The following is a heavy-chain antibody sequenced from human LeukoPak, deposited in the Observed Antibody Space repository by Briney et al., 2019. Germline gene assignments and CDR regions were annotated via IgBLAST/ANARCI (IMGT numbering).Heavy chain of an antibody. CDR1: GLTFTNAW. CDR3: TRDRGDVFDY. J-gene: IGHJ4*02. CDR2: IRSKAYGGTT. D-gene: IGHD3-10*01. Sequence: GGSLRLSCAVSGLTFTNAWMSWVRQAPGKGLEWVGFIRSKAYGGTTEYAASVKGRFTISRDDSKSIAYLQMNSLKTEDTAVYYCTRDRGDVFDYWGQGTLVTVSS. V-gene: IGHV3-49*04.